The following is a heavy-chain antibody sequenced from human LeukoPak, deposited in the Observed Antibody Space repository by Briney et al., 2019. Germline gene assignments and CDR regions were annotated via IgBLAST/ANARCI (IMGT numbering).Heavy chain of an antibody. J-gene: IGHJ4*02. CDR1: GYSISSGYY. CDR3: AVNSGYENYFDY. V-gene: IGHV4-38-2*02. D-gene: IGHD5-12*01. Sequence: PSETLSLTCTVSGYSISSGYYWGWIRQPPGKGLEWIGSIYHSGSTYYNPSLKSRVTISVDTSKNQFSLKLSSVTAADTAVYYCAVNSGYENYFDYWGQGTPVTVSS. CDR2: IYHSGST.